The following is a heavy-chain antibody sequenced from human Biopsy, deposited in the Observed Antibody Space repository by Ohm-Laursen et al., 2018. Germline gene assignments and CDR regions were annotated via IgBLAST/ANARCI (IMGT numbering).Heavy chain of an antibody. Sequence: SSVKVSCKVSGGTFTNYAISWVRQAPGQGLEWMGGIIPIFGTANYAQKFQSRVTITADESTSTAYMELSSLRSDDTAVYYCARDALGGGSYRFFYWGQGSLVTVSS. J-gene: IGHJ4*02. V-gene: IGHV1-69*01. CDR3: ARDALGGGSYRFFY. CDR1: GGTFTNYA. D-gene: IGHD1-26*01. CDR2: IIPIFGTA.